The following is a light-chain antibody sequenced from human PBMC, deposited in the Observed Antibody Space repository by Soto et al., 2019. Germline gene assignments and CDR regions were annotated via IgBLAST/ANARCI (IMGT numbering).Light chain of an antibody. Sequence: DIQGTQSPPTLSASVGDRVTITCRASQTISTWMAWYQQKPGKAPKLLVYDASTLQSGVASRFSGSGSGTEFTLIISGLHPDDSATYYCQQYTNTNNPWMFGQGTQVEI. J-gene: IGKJ1*01. CDR1: QTISTW. CDR3: QQYTNTNNPWM. V-gene: IGKV1-5*01. CDR2: DAS.